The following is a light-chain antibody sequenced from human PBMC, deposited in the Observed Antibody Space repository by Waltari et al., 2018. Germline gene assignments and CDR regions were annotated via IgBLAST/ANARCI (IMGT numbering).Light chain of an antibody. CDR3: FSYTTSSTWV. Sequence: QSALTQPASVSGSPGQSITISCTGATSDLVDYNYVSWYQQHPDKAPRLIIYEVSNRPSGVSNRFSGSKSGNTASLTISGLQAEDEADYYCFSYTTSSTWVFGGGTKLTVL. CDR1: TSDLVDYNY. V-gene: IGLV2-14*01. CDR2: EVS. J-gene: IGLJ3*02.